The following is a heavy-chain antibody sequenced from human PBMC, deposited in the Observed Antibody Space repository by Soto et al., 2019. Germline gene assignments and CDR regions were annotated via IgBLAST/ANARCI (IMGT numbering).Heavy chain of an antibody. CDR3: ARTFDTITYYFDY. D-gene: IGHD3-9*01. CDR2: ISFDGNII. CDR1: GFTFNSYA. J-gene: IGHJ4*02. V-gene: IGHV3-30-3*01. Sequence: GGSMRISCAASGFTFNSYAMSWVRQAPGEGLEWVAVISFDGNIIQYADSVKGRFIISRDNSKNTLYLQMNSLRGEDTAVYYCARTFDTITYYFDYWGQGTLVTVSS.